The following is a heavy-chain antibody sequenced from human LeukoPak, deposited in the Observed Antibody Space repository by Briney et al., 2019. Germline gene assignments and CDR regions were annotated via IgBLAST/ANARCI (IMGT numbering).Heavy chain of an antibody. CDR1: GYSFKDYG. J-gene: IGHJ6*02. CDR3: AKHLTATNTYIFFGLDV. Sequence: GGSLRLSCAATGYSFKDYGMLWVRQPPGKGLEWVSAINWNGGGTDYADSVKGRFTIFRDNAKNSLYLQLSSLRPEDTALYYCAKHLTATNTYIFFGLDVWGQGTSVTVSS. D-gene: IGHD1-26*01. V-gene: IGHV3-20*04. CDR2: INWNGGGT.